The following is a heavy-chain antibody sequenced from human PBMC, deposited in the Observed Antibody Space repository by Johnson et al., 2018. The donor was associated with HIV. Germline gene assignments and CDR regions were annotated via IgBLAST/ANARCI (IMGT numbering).Heavy chain of an antibody. J-gene: IGHJ3*02. CDR1: GFTVSSNY. D-gene: IGHD1-26*01. V-gene: IGHV3-15*01. CDR3: ATSGSHFAFEI. Sequence: EVQLVESGGGLVQPGGSLRLSCAASGFTVSSNYMSWVRQAPGKGLEWVGRIKGKTDGGTTDYAAPVKGRFTISRSESKNTLYLQMSSLRAEDTAVYYCATSGSHFAFEIWGQGTMVTVSS. CDR2: IKGKTDGGTT.